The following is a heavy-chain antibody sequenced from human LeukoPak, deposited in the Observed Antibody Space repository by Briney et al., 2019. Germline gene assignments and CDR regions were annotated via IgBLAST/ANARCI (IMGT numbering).Heavy chain of an antibody. D-gene: IGHD2-2*01. CDR2: IYYSGST. CDR3: ARWIWYYPLRFDI. J-gene: IGHJ3*02. V-gene: IGHV4-39*07. CDR1: GGSISSSSYY. Sequence: SETLSLTCTVSGGSISSSSYYWGWIRQPPGKGLEWIGSIYYSGSTYYNPSLKSRVTISVDTSKNQFSLKLSSVTAADTAVYYCARWIWYYPLRFDIWGQGTMVTVSS.